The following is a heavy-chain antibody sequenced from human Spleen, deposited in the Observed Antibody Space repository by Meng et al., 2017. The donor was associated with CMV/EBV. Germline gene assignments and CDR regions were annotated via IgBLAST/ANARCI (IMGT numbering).Heavy chain of an antibody. Sequence: YSFVLYYTHWVRQAPGQGLEWMAWINPDSGVTKYAQRFQDRVTVTRDTSTNTAYMELSSLRSEDTAVYYCARDPCSSTSCYTGWFDPWGQGTLVTVSS. J-gene: IGHJ5*02. CDR3: ARDPCSSTSCYTGWFDP. D-gene: IGHD2-2*02. V-gene: IGHV1-2*02. CDR1: YSFVLYY. CDR2: INPDSGVT.